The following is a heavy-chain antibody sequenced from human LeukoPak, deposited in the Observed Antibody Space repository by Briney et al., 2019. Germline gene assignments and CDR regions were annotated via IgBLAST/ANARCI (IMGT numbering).Heavy chain of an antibody. CDR3: AKDKGRGADYYYYGMDV. CDR2: ISWNSGSI. D-gene: IGHD2-15*01. CDR1: GFTFDDYA. V-gene: IGHV3-9*01. Sequence: PGRSLRLSCAASGFTFDDYAMHWVRQAPGKGLEWVSGISWNSGSIGYADSVKGRFTISRDNAKNSLYLQMNSLRAEDTALYYCAKDKGRGADYYYYGMDVWGQGTTVTVSS. J-gene: IGHJ6*02.